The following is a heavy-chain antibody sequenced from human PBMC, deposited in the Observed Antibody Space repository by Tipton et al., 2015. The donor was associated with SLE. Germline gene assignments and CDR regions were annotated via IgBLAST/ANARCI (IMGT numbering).Heavy chain of an antibody. V-gene: IGHV3-23*03. CDR1: GFIFNNYA. CDR2: IYSGGIT. Sequence: SLRLSCAASGFIFNNYAMSWVRQAPGKGLEWVSVIYSGGITYYADSVKGRFTISRDNSKNTLYLQMNSLRAEDTAVYYCAKDSAVTTPLYYYGMDVWGQGTTVTVSS. D-gene: IGHD4-17*01. J-gene: IGHJ6*02. CDR3: AKDSAVTTPLYYYGMDV.